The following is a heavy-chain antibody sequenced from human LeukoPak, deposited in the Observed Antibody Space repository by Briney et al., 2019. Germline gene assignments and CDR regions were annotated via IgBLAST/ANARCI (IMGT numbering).Heavy chain of an antibody. V-gene: IGHV3-30-3*01. CDR3: APSNFDY. Sequence: GRSLRLSCAASGFTFSSYAMHWVRQAPGKGLEWVAVISYDGSNKYYADSVKGRFTISRDNSKNTLYLQVNSLRAEDTAVYYCAPSNFDYWGQGTLVTVSS. CDR2: ISYDGSNK. CDR1: GFTFSSYA. D-gene: IGHD4-11*01. J-gene: IGHJ4*02.